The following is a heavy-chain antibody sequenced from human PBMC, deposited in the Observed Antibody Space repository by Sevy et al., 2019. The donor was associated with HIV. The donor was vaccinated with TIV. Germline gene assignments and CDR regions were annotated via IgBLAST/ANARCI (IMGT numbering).Heavy chain of an antibody. D-gene: IGHD2-15*01. Sequence: GGSLRLSCSASGFTFSSYTMIWVRQAPGRGLEWVSASSXTXSYIYYADSVKDRFTISRDNAKNLLYLQMNSLRAEDTAVYYCARDHGYCSXGSCYSGGYWGQGTLVTVSS. CDR3: ARDHGYCSXGSCYSGGY. CDR2: SSXTXSYI. CDR1: GFTFSSYT. J-gene: IGHJ4*02. V-gene: IGHV3-21*06.